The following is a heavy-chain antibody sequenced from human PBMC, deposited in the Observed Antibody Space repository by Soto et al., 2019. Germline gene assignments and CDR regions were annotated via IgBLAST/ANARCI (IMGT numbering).Heavy chain of an antibody. D-gene: IGHD1-26*01. J-gene: IGHJ2*01. CDR3: AEMNGSYWNFRI. CDR1: GDSITAGGHY. Sequence: SETLSLTCTVSGDSITAGGHYWAWIRQHPEKGLEWLGYIHYSGTTDYNPSLKSRLTVSVDTSKNQFSLSLSSVTTADTAIYYCAEMNGSYWNFRIWGGGTLVTVSA. CDR2: IHYSGTT. V-gene: IGHV4-31*03.